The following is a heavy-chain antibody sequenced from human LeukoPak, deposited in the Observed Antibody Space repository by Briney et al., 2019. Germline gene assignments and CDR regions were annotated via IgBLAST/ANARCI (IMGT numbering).Heavy chain of an antibody. J-gene: IGHJ3*02. Sequence: SETLSLTCAVYGGSFSGYYWGWIRQPPGKGLDWIGEINHSGSTNYNPSLKSRVTISVDTSENQFSLKLSSVTAADTAVYYCARREYDIVATDEAFDIWGQGTMATVSS. CDR1: GGSFSGYY. CDR3: ARREYDIVATDEAFDI. CDR2: INHSGST. V-gene: IGHV4-34*01. D-gene: IGHD5-12*01.